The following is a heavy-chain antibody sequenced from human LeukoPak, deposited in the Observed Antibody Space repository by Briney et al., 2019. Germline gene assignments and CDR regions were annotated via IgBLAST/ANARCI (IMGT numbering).Heavy chain of an antibody. D-gene: IGHD3-16*02. CDR1: GFTLSSYG. Sequence: GGSLRLSCAASGFTLSSYGMHWVRQAPGKGLEWVAFIRYDGSNKYYADSVKGRFTISRDNSKNTLYLQMNSLRAEDTAVYYCARRLYDYVWGSYRPHDAFDIWGQGTMVTVSS. CDR3: ARRLYDYVWGSYRPHDAFDI. CDR2: IRYDGSNK. V-gene: IGHV3-30*02. J-gene: IGHJ3*02.